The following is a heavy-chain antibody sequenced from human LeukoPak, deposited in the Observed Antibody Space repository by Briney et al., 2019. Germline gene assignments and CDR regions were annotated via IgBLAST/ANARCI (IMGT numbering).Heavy chain of an antibody. Sequence: GGSLRLSCAASGFTFSNAWMSWVRQAPGKGLEWVSAISGSGGSTYYADSVKGRFTISRDNSKNTLYLQMNSLRAEDTAVYYCAKDSSGWYGYYYYMDVWGKGTTVTVSS. CDR3: AKDSSGWYGYYYYMDV. CDR2: ISGSGGST. CDR1: GFTFSNAW. J-gene: IGHJ6*03. V-gene: IGHV3-23*01. D-gene: IGHD6-19*01.